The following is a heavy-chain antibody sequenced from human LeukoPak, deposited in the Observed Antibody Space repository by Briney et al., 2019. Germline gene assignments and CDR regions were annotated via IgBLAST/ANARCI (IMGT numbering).Heavy chain of an antibody. V-gene: IGHV3-7*01. CDR1: GFTFSSNW. Sequence: GGSLRLSWAASGFTFSSNWMSWFRQAPGKGLEWVAKIKQDGSEKYYVDSVKGRFTISRDNAKNSLYLQMNSLRAEDTAVYYCARVRDTMIVVVSPGDYWGQGTLVTVSS. CDR3: ARVRDTMIVVVSPGDY. CDR2: IKQDGSEK. D-gene: IGHD3-22*01. J-gene: IGHJ4*02.